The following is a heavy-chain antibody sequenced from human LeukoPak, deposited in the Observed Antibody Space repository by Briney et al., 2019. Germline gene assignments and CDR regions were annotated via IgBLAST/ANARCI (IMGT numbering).Heavy chain of an antibody. J-gene: IGHJ6*02. Sequence: SETLSLTCTVSGVSISSYYWSWIRQSPGKRLEWIAYISYRGSTNYNPSLKSRVTISVDTSKNQFSLKLSSVTAADTAVYYCARLGGGGNTSPMDVWGQGTTVTVSS. CDR3: ARLGGGGNTSPMDV. D-gene: IGHD4-23*01. CDR1: GVSISSYY. CDR2: ISYRGST. V-gene: IGHV4-59*01.